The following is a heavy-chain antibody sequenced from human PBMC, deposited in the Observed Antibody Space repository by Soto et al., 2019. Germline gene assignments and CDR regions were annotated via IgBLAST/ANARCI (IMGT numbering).Heavy chain of an antibody. CDR2: ISAYNGNT. D-gene: IGHD3-3*01. CDR3: ARDGDDFWSGYHKDYYGMDV. J-gene: IGHJ6*02. CDR1: GYTFTSYG. Sequence: ASLKVSWKASGYTFTSYGISWVRQAPGQGLEWMGWISAYNGNTNYAQKLQGRVTMTTDTSTSTAYMELRSLRSDDTAVYYCARDGDDFWSGYHKDYYGMDVWGQGTTVTVSS. V-gene: IGHV1-18*04.